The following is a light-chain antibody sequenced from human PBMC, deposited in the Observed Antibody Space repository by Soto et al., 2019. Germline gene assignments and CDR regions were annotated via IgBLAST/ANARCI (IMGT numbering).Light chain of an antibody. J-gene: IGKJ1*01. CDR3: QQYGTSPWT. CDR1: QSVGSNY. Sequence: EIVLTQSPGTLSLSPGERATLSCRASQSVGSNYLAWDQQKPGQAPRLLIYTASGRAAGIPDRFSGSGSGPDFTLTISRVEPEDFAVYYCQQYGTSPWTFGQGTKVDIK. V-gene: IGKV3-20*01. CDR2: TAS.